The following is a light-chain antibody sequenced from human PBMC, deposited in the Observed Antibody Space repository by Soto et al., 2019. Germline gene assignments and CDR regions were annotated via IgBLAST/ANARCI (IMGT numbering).Light chain of an antibody. V-gene: IGLV2-11*01. CDR2: DVS. Sequence: QSALTQPRSVSGSPGQSVTISCTGTSSDVGHYNYVSWYQQHPGKAPKLMVYDVSKRPSGVPDRFSGSKSGNTASLTISGRQAEDEADYYCCSYAGSYTYVVFGGGTKLTVL. J-gene: IGLJ2*01. CDR1: SSDVGHYNY. CDR3: CSYAGSYTYVV.